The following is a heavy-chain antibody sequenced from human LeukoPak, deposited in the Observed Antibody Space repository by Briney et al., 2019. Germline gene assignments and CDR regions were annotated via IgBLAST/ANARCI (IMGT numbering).Heavy chain of an antibody. V-gene: IGHV4-4*07. CDR3: ARELWFGKPWDYYYYYGMDV. CDR2: IYTSGST. D-gene: IGHD3-10*01. J-gene: IGHJ6*02. CDR1: GGSISSYY. Sequence: SETLSLTCTVSGGSISSYYWSWSRQPAGKGLEWMGRIYTSGSTNYNPSLKSRVTVSVDTSKNQFSLKLSSVTAADTAVYYCARELWFGKPWDYYYYYGMDVWGQGTTVTVSS.